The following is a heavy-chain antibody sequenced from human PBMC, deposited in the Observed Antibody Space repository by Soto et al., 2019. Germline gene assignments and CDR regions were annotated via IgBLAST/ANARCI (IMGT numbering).Heavy chain of an antibody. V-gene: IGHV4-30-4*02. CDR2: IYYSENT. CDR1: GVSISSGDYY. J-gene: IGHJ6*02. CDR3: ARDGPINSPYYYDSSGYYLWYYGMDV. Sequence: SETLSLTCTVSGVSISSGDYYWSWIRQTPGKGLEWIGYIYYSENTYSNPSLKSRVTISGDTSKNQFSLRAEDTAVYYCARDGPINSPYYYDSSGYYLWYYGMDVWGQGTTVTVSS. D-gene: IGHD3-22*01.